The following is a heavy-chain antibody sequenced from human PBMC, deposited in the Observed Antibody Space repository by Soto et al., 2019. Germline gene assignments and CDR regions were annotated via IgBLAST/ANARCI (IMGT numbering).Heavy chain of an antibody. CDR1: GGSISSYY. D-gene: IGHD2-2*01. V-gene: IGHV4-59*01. J-gene: IGHJ4*02. CDR3: ASLGYCSTTSCYGIDY. Sequence: LSLTCTVSGGSISSYYWSWIRQPPGKGLEWIGYIYYTGSTNYNPSLKSRVTISGDTSKKQFSLKLSSVTAADTAVYYCASLGYCSTTSCYGIDYWGQGTLVTVSS. CDR2: IYYTGST.